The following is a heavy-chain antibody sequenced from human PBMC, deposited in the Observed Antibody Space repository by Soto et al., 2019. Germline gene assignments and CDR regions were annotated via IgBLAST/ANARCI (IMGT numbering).Heavy chain of an antibody. CDR3: ARGRGGHDFWSGYYRFLGYYYYGMDV. V-gene: IGHV1-3*01. CDR2: INAGNGNT. J-gene: IGHJ6*02. D-gene: IGHD3-3*01. Sequence: GASVKVSCKASGYTFTSYAMHWVRQAPGQRLEWMGWINAGNGNTKYSQKFQGRVTITRDTSASTAYMELSSLRSEDTAVYYCARGRGGHDFWSGYYRFLGYYYYGMDVWGQGTTVTVSS. CDR1: GYTFTSYA.